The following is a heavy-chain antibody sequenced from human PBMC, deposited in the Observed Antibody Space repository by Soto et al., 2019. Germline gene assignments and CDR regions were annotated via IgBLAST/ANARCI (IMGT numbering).Heavy chain of an antibody. CDR1: GGSFSGYY. D-gene: IGHD4-17*01. CDR2: INHSGSA. V-gene: IGHV4-34*01. J-gene: IGHJ5*01. CDR3: ARAKGYGANSWLDS. Sequence: QVQLQQWGAGLLKPSETLSLTCAVYGGSFSGYYWCWIRQPPVMGLEWLGEINHSGSANYNPALESRLTISVDTSKNPCSLEVRSVTAADTAVYYCARAKGYGANSWLDSCGQGNLVTVSS.